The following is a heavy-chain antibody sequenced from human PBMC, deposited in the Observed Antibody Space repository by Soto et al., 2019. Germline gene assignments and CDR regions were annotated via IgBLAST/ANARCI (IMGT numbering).Heavy chain of an antibody. CDR1: GGTFSSYA. V-gene: IGHV1-69*13. J-gene: IGHJ4*02. D-gene: IGHD2-15*01. CDR2: IIPIFGTA. CDR3: ARAGRVVVAANFDY. Sequence: GASVKVSCKVSGGTFSSYAISWVRQAPGQGLEWMGGIIPIFGTANYAQKFQGRVTITADESTSTAYMELSSLRSEDTAVYYCARAGRVVVAANFDYWGQGTLVTVSS.